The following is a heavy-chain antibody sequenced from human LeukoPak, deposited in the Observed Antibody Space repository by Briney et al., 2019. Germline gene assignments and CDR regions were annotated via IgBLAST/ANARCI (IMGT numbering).Heavy chain of an antibody. V-gene: IGHV3-21*01. CDR3: ARVFEDFSFRREFFDY. D-gene: IGHD3-10*01. Sequence: GGSLRLSCAASGFTFSSYSMNWVRQAPGKGLEWVSSISSSSSYIYYADSVKGRFTISRDNAKNSLYLQMNSLRAEDTAVYYCARVFEDFSFRREFFDYWGRGTLVTVSS. CDR2: ISSSSSYI. CDR1: GFTFSSYS. J-gene: IGHJ4*02.